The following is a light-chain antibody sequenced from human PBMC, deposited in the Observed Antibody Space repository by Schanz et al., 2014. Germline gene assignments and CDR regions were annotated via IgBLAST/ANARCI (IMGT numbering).Light chain of an antibody. J-gene: IGLJ2*01. CDR1: SSDVGGYNY. Sequence: QSALTQPASVSGSPGQSITISCTGTSSDVGGYNYVSWYQQHPGKAPKLMISDVSNRPSGVSNRFSGSKSANTASLTISGLQAEDEATYYCCSYSHTRTFVLFGGGTKLTVL. CDR3: CSYSHTRTFVL. V-gene: IGLV2-14*01. CDR2: DVS.